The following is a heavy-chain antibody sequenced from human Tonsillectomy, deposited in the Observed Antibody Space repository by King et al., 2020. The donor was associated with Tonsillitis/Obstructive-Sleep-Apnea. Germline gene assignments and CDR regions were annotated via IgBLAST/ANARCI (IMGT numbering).Heavy chain of an antibody. CDR3: GRSYGSGDY. J-gene: IGHJ4*02. D-gene: IGHD3-10*01. CDR1: GYAFTSYY. Sequence: VQLVESGAEVKKPGASVRVSCKASGYAFTSYYIYWIIQAPGQGLEWMGFINPSDGSTNYAQKFQGRVTMTRDKSTSTVYMEVTSLRSEDTAVYFCGRSYGSGDYGGQGTLVTASS. V-gene: IGHV1-46*01. CDR2: INPSDGST.